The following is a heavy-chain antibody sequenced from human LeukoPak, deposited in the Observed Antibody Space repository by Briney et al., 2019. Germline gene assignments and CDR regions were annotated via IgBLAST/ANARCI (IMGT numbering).Heavy chain of an antibody. Sequence: SETLSLTCTVSGCSMNSHYGSWIGQPPGKGLEWIGFIFYTGRTRYNPSLQSRVIILADTSKNDFSLKLASVTAADTAVYYCARLHDYNSSGDPDTFDVWGQGIMVTVSS. D-gene: IGHD3-22*01. CDR1: GCSMNSHY. V-gene: IGHV4-59*11. J-gene: IGHJ3*01. CDR3: ARLHDYNSSGDPDTFDV. CDR2: IFYTGRT.